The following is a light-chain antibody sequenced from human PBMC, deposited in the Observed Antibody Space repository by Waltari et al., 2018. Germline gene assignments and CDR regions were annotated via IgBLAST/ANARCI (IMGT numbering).Light chain of an antibody. CDR2: GAS. CDR3: QQLNSFPLT. Sequence: IQLTQSPSSLSASVGARVSIPCRASQDISESLAWYLQTPGKAPKLLISGASTLQRGVPSRFSGSGSGTDFTLSISSLQPEDFATYFCQQLNSFPLTFGGGTKVEI. J-gene: IGKJ4*01. CDR1: QDISES. V-gene: IGKV1-9*01.